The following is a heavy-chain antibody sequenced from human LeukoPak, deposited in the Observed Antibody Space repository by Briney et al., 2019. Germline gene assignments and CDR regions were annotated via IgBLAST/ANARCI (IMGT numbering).Heavy chain of an antibody. D-gene: IGHD3-3*01. V-gene: IGHV1-18*01. CDR1: GYTFTSYD. J-gene: IGHJ5*02. Sequence: ASVKVSCKASGYTFTSYDLSWVRQAPGQGLEWMGWISAYNGNTNYAQKLQGRVTMTTDTSTSTAYMELRSLRSDDTAVYYCARDSRITIFGVASNWFDPWGQGTLVTVSS. CDR2: ISAYNGNT. CDR3: ARDSRITIFGVASNWFDP.